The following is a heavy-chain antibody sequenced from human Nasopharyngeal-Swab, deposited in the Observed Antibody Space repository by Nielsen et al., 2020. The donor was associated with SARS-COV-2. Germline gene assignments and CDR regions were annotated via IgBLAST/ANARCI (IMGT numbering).Heavy chain of an antibody. CDR3: ARDQGMGYYYYYGMDV. CDR1: GFTFSSYS. CDR2: ISSSSSYI. Sequence: GESLKISCAASGFTFSSYSMNWVRQAPGKGLEWVSSISSSSSYIYYADSVKGRFTISSDKATNSLYLQMNSLRAEDTAVYYCARDQGMGYYYYYGMDVWGQGTTVTVSS. D-gene: IGHD3-16*01. J-gene: IGHJ6*02. V-gene: IGHV3-21*01.